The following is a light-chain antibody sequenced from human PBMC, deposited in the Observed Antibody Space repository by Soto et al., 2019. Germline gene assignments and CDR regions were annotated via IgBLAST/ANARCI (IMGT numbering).Light chain of an antibody. CDR3: QVWDIMTDNDV. J-gene: IGLJ1*01. Sequence: SYELTQPPSVSVAPEKTATITCGGNNIGNKRVHWYRQKPGQAPVLLISYDSDRPSGIPERFSGSNSENTATRTISRVEAGDEADYYCQVWDIMTDNDVFGSGTKLTVL. CDR2: YDS. V-gene: IGLV3-21*04. CDR1: NIGNKR.